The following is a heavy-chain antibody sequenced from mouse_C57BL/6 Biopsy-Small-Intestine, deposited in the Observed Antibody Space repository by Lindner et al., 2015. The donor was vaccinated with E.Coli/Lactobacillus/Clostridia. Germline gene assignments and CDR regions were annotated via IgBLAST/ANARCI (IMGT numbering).Heavy chain of an antibody. D-gene: IGHD6-2*01. CDR2: INPINGAT. CDR3: ARVLRSSSSLFDS. V-gene: IGHV1-18*01. CDR1: IHLHRLL. J-gene: IGHJ3*01. Sequence: VKVVLQDFWIHLHRLLYTLGATGPYDRGVEWLWRINPINGATNFAQKFQDRVTMTRDTSINTAYMELSGLTSDDTAVYYCARVLRSSSSLFDSWGQGTLVTVS.